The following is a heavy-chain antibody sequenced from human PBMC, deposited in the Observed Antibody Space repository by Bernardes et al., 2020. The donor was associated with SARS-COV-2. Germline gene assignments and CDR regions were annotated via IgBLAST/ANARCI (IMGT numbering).Heavy chain of an antibody. CDR3: ARDPPITMVHHAFDI. J-gene: IGHJ3*02. V-gene: IGHV1-18*01. D-gene: IGHD3-10*01. CDR2: ISAYNYNT. Sequence: ASVKVSCKASGFTFTSYGFSWVRQAPGQGLEWMGWISAYNYNTYYAQKFQGRVTMTVDTSTSTAYMELRSLRSDDTAVYYCARDPPITMVHHAFDIWGQGTMVTVSS. CDR1: GFTFTSYG.